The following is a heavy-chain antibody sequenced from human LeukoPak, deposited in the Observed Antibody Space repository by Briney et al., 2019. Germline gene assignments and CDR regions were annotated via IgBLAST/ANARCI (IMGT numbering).Heavy chain of an antibody. CDR2: ISNSGST. Sequence: SETLSLTCTVSNDSIKDYYWNWIRQPPGKGLEWIGFISNSGSTNYNPSLKSRVTISIDTSKRQFSLKLSSVTAADTAVYYCARTSGSQYVPIDNWGQGIRVTVSS. D-gene: IGHD1-26*01. J-gene: IGHJ4*02. CDR3: ARTSGSQYVPIDN. V-gene: IGHV4-59*01. CDR1: NDSIKDYY.